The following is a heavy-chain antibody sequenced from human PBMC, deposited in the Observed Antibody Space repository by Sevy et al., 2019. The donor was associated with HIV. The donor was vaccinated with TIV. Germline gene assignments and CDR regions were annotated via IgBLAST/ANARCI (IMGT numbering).Heavy chain of an antibody. CDR2: INHSGST. V-gene: IGHV4-34*01. J-gene: IGHJ4*02. D-gene: IGHD3-10*01. CDR1: GGSFSGYY. CDR3: ARRHGSGSYLFVDY. Sequence: SETLSLTCAVYGGSFSGYYWSWIRQPPGKGLEWIGEINHSGSTNYNPSLKSRVTISVDTSKNQFSLKLSSVTAADTAVYYCARRHGSGSYLFVDYWGQGTLVTVSS.